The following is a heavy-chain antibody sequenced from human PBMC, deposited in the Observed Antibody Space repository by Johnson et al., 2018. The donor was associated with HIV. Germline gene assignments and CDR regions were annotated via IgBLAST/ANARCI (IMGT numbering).Heavy chain of an antibody. CDR1: AFTFRSYS. CDR2: ISYDGSNK. V-gene: IGHV3-30-3*01. J-gene: IGHJ3*02. D-gene: IGHD6-19*01. CDR3: ARVQWLILEAFDI. Sequence: QVQLVESGGGVVQPGRSLRLSCAASAFTFRSYSMHWVRQAPGKGLEWVAVISYDGSNKYYAASVKGRFTISRDNSKNTLYLQMNSLRAEDTAVYYCARVQWLILEAFDIWGQGTMVTVSS.